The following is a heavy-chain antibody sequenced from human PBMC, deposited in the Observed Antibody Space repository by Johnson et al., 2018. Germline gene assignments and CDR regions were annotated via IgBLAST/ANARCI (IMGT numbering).Heavy chain of an antibody. CDR3: TRGYYSDTSGYSPDYGAFDI. V-gene: IGHV1-69*05. J-gene: IGHJ3*02. D-gene: IGHD3-22*01. CDR1: GGTFSNFA. CDR2: IIPIFGTA. Sequence: QVQLVQSGAEVTKPGSSVKVSCKASGGTFSNFAFSWVRQATGQGLEWMGGIIPIFGTATYAQKFQGRVTITSDGSTTAYRALGRLTSEDTAVYYCTRGYYSDTSGYSPDYGAFDIWGIGTMVTVSS.